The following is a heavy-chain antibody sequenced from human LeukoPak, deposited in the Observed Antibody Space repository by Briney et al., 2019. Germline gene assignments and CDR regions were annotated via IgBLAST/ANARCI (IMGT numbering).Heavy chain of an antibody. Sequence: PGGSLRLSCAVSGSTFSTYSMNWVRQAPGKGLEWVSYISSSSSTIYYADSVKGRFTISRDNAKNSLYLQMNSLRDEDTAVYYCAKDSDYYHSSGYYYAYFQHWGQGTLVTVSS. J-gene: IGHJ1*01. CDR1: GSTFSTYS. D-gene: IGHD3-22*01. CDR2: ISSSSSTI. CDR3: AKDSDYYHSSGYYYAYFQH. V-gene: IGHV3-48*02.